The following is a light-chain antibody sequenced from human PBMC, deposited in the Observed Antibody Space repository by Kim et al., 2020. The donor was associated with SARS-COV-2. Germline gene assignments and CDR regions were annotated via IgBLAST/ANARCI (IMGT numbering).Light chain of an antibody. Sequence: APGKAARITWGGNNIGSKSVHWCQQKPGQAPVLVIYSDSDRPSGIPERFSGSNSANTATLTISRVEAGDEADYYCQVWDSDSDHWVFGGGTKLTVL. J-gene: IGLJ3*02. CDR2: SDS. CDR3: QVWDSDSDHWV. V-gene: IGLV3-21*04. CDR1: NIGSKS.